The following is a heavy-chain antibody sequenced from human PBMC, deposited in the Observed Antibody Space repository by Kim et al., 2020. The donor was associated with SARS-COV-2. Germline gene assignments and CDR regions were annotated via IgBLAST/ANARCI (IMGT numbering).Heavy chain of an antibody. J-gene: IGHJ4*02. V-gene: IGHV1-18*01. CDR2: ISAYNGNT. CDR3: ARVSTSSGYYLLGAEIDY. CDR1: GYTFTSYG. Sequence: ASVKVSCKASGYTFTSYGISWVRQAPGQGLEWMGWISAYNGNTNYAQKLQGRVTMTTDTSTSTAYMELRSLRSDDTAVYYCARVSTSSGYYLLGAEIDYWGQGTLVTVSS. D-gene: IGHD3-22*01.